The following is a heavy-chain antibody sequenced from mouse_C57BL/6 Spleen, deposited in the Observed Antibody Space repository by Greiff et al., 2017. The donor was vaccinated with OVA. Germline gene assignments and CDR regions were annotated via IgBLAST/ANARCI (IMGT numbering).Heavy chain of an antibody. D-gene: IGHD3-2*02. CDR3: ASKTAQATWFAY. J-gene: IGHJ3*01. CDR1: GFTFSDYG. V-gene: IGHV5-17*01. Sequence: DVHLVESGGGLVKPGGSLKLSCAASGFTFSDYGMHWVRQAPEKGLEWVAYISSGSSTIYYADTVKGRFTISRDNAKNTLFLQMTSLRSEDTAMYYCASKTAQATWFAYWGQGTLVTVSA. CDR2: ISSGSSTI.